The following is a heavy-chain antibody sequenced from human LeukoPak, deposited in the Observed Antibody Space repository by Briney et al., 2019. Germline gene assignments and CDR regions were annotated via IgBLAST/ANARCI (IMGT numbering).Heavy chain of an antibody. CDR2: IYYSGST. V-gene: IGHV4-59*01. CDR1: GGSISSYY. D-gene: IGHD6-6*01. Sequence: SETLYLTCTVSGGSISSYYWSWIRQPPGKGLEWIGYIYYSGSTNYNPSLKSRATISVDTSKNQFSLKLSSVTAADTAVYYCAREGSSSLFDIWGQGTMVTVSS. CDR3: AREGSSSLFDI. J-gene: IGHJ3*02.